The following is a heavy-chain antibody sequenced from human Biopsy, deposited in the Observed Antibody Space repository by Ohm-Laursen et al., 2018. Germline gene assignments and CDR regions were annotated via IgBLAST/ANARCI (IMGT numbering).Heavy chain of an antibody. Sequence: SQTLSLTCTVSGGSMTGSSYYWGWIRQPPGKGLEWIGAVHYSGSPYYNPSLKSRVPLSVDTSKNLFSLRLSSVTAADTAVYYCTRRGMTTLTTRAFDIWGQGTMVTVSS. CDR2: VHYSGSP. D-gene: IGHD4-11*01. CDR1: GGSMTGSSYY. J-gene: IGHJ3*02. CDR3: TRRGMTTLTTRAFDI. V-gene: IGHV4-39*01.